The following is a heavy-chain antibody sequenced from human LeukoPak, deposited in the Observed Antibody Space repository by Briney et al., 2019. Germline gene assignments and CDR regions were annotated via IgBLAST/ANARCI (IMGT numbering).Heavy chain of an antibody. J-gene: IGHJ6*02. V-gene: IGHV4-31*03. CDR3: ARDHYYGSGSYYVGYGMDV. CDR2: IYYSGST. CDR1: GGSISSGGYY. Sequence: SETLSLTCTVSGGSISSGGYYWSWIRQHPGKGLEWIGYIYYSGSTYYNPSLKSRVTISVDTSKNQFSLKLSSVTAADTAVYYCARDHYYGSGSYYVGYGMDVWGQGTTVTVSS. D-gene: IGHD3-10*01.